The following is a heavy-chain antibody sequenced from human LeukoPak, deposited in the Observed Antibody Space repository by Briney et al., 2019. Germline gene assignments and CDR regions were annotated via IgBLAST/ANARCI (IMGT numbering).Heavy chain of an antibody. D-gene: IGHD6-6*01. CDR1: GYTFSSYW. CDR2: IYPGDSDT. CDR3: ARHFRAYSSSTSPFDY. Sequence: LGESLRISCKGSGYTFSSYWIGWVRQMPGKGLEWMGIIYPGDSDTRYSPSFQGQVTISADKSISTAYLQWSSLKASDTAMYYCARHFRAYSSSTSPFDYWGQGTLVTVSS. V-gene: IGHV5-51*01. J-gene: IGHJ4*02.